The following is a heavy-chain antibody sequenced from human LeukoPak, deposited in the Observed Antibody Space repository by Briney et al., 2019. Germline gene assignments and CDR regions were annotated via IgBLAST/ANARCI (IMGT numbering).Heavy chain of an antibody. CDR2: IWYDGSNK. V-gene: IGHV3-33*01. Sequence: GGSLRLSCAASGFTFSSYGMHWVRQAPGKGLEWVAVIWYDGSNKYYADSVKGRFTITRDNSKNTLYLQMNSLRAEDTAVYYCARGAGLTRDYYFDYWGQGTLVTVSS. D-gene: IGHD6-19*01. J-gene: IGHJ4*02. CDR3: ARGAGLTRDYYFDY. CDR1: GFTFSSYG.